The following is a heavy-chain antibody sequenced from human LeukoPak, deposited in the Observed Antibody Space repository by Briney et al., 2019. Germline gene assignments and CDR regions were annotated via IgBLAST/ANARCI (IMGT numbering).Heavy chain of an antibody. V-gene: IGHV3-7*01. CDR2: IKQDGSET. D-gene: IGHD5-12*01. Sequence: GGSLRLSCAASGFTFNRHWMSWVRQAPQKGLKWVANIKQDGSETYYVDSVKGRFTISRDNAENSLYLQMDSLRADDTAVYFCARVGSGYDIPHFDYWGQGTLLTVSS. CDR1: GFTFNRHW. J-gene: IGHJ4*02. CDR3: ARVGSGYDIPHFDY.